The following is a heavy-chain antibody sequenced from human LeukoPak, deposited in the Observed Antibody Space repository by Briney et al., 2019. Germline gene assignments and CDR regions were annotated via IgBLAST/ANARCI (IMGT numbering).Heavy chain of an antibody. CDR3: ARGGWGWLQTRRGLFDY. V-gene: IGHV4-4*07. CDR2: IYNTGST. CDR1: GGSISNYY. Sequence: PSETLSLACTVSGGSISNYYWNWIRQPAGKGLEWIGRIYNTGSTNYNPSLRSRVTMSVDTSKNQFSLKLSSVTAADTAVYYCARGGWGWLQTRRGLFDYWGQGTLVTVSS. D-gene: IGHD5-24*01. J-gene: IGHJ4*02.